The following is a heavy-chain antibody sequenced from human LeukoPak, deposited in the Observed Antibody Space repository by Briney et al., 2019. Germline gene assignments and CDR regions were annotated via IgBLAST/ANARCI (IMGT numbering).Heavy chain of an antibody. CDR2: ISSSSSYI. V-gene: IGHV3-21*01. Sequence: RTGGSLRLSCAASGFTFSSYSMNWVRQAPGKGLEWVSSISSSSSYIYYADSVKGRFTISRDNAKNSLYLQMNSLRAEDTAVYYCARRTLGRYFDYWGQGTLVTVSS. CDR3: ARRTLGRYFDY. CDR1: GFTFSSYS. D-gene: IGHD3-10*01. J-gene: IGHJ4*02.